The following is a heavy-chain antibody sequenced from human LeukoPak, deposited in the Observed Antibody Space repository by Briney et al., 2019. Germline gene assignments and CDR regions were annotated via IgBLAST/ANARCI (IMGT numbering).Heavy chain of an antibody. D-gene: IGHD3-10*01. J-gene: IGHJ4*02. Sequence: PGGSLRLSCAASGFTFSSYSMNWVRQAPGKGLEWVSYISSSSSTIYYADSVKGRFTISRDNAKNSLYLQMNSLRAEDTAVYYCARDRVWFGELSTVDYWGQGTLVTVSS. CDR3: ARDRVWFGELSTVDY. V-gene: IGHV3-48*04. CDR1: GFTFSSYS. CDR2: ISSSSSTI.